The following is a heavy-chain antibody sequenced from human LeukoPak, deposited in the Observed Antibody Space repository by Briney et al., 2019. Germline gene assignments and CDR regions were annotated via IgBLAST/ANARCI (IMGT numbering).Heavy chain of an antibody. D-gene: IGHD3-3*01. CDR3: ARYYDFWSGFDY. V-gene: IGHV1-2*02. CDR2: INPNSGGT. J-gene: IGHJ4*02. Sequence: GASVKVSSKASGYTFTGYYMHWVRQAPGQGLEWMGWINPNSGGTNYAQKFQGRVTMTRDTSISTAYMELSRLRSDDTAVYYCARYYDFWSGFDYWGQGTLVTVSS. CDR1: GYTFTGYY.